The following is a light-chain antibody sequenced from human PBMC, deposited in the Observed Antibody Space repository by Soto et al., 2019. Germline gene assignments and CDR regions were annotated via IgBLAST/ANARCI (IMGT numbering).Light chain of an antibody. V-gene: IGLV2-14*01. CDR1: SSDVGGYNY. Sequence: QSALTQPASVSGSPGQSITISCTGTSSDVGGYNYVSWYQQHPGKAPKVMIYEVSNRPSGVSNRFSGSKSGNTASLTISGLQPEDEADYYCCSYTSAIPYVFGTGTKLTVL. CDR2: EVS. J-gene: IGLJ1*01. CDR3: CSYTSAIPYV.